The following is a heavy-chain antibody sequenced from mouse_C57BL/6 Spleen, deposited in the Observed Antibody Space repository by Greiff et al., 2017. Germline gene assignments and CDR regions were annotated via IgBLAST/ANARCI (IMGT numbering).Heavy chain of an antibody. J-gene: IGHJ3*01. CDR1: GYAFSSSW. CDR3: ARSDYYYGSSYRAWFAY. D-gene: IGHD1-1*01. V-gene: IGHV1-82*01. CDR2: IYPGDGDT. Sequence: VQLQQSGPELVKPGASVKISCKASGYAFSSSWMNWVKQRPGKGLEWIGRIYPGDGDTNYNGKFKGKATLTADKSSSTAYMQLSSLTSEDSAVYFCARSDYYYGSSYRAWFAYWGQGTLVTVSA.